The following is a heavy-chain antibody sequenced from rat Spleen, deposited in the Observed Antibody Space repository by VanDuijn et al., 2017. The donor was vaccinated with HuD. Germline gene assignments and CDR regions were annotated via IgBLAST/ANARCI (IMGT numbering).Heavy chain of an antibody. CDR2: ITNSGGST. Sequence: EVQLVESGGGLVQPGRSLKFSCAASGFTFSDYAMAWVRQAPKKGLEWVASITNSGGSTYYRDSVKGRFTISRDSAKSTLYLQMDSLRSEDTATYYCARQIIPDYWGQGVMVTVSS. CDR1: GFTFSDYA. J-gene: IGHJ2*01. D-gene: IGHD1-5*01. CDR3: ARQIIPDY. V-gene: IGHV5-17*01.